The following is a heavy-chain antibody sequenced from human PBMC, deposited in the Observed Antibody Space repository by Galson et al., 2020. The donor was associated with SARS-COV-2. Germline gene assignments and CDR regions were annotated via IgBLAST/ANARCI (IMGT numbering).Heavy chain of an antibody. CDR1: GNSFTSYW. D-gene: IGHD3-10*01. J-gene: IGHJ5*02. CDR3: ARHQNRFGELIDGFDP. CDR2: IDPSDSYT. Sequence: KIGESLKISCKGSGNSFTSYWITWVRQRPGKGLEWMGRIDPSDSYTNYSPSFQGHVTISADKSISTAYLQWSSLKASDTAMYYCARHQNRFGELIDGFDPWGQGTLVTVSS. V-gene: IGHV5-10-1*01.